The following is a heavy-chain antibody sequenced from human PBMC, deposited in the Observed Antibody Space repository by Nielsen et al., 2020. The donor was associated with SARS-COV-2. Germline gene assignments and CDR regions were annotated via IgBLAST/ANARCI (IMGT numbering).Heavy chain of an antibody. Sequence: GESLKISCAVSGFTVTSNSMNWVRRAPGKGLEWVSSISISSSSFYYTDSVRGRFTISRDNAKSSLYLQLTSLRAEDTAVYYCARAYHNYYYAMDVWGQGTTVTVSS. J-gene: IGHJ6*02. V-gene: IGHV3-21*01. CDR3: ARAYHNYYYAMDV. D-gene: IGHD1-14*01. CDR2: ISISSSSF. CDR1: GFTVTSNS.